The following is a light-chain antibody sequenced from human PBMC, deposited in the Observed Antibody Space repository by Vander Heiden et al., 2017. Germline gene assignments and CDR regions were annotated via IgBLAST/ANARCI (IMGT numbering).Light chain of an antibody. V-gene: IGKV1-39*01. Sequence: DIQMTHSPSSLSASVGDRVTITCRTSQSISTYLNWYQQKPGKAPKLLIYAASNLQSGVPSRFSGSGSGTDFTLTISSLQPEDFATYFCQEGSSTPFTFGGGTKVEIK. CDR2: AAS. CDR1: QSISTY. J-gene: IGKJ4*01. CDR3: QEGSSTPFT.